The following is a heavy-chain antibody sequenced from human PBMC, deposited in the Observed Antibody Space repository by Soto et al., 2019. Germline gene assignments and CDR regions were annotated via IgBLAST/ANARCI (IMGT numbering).Heavy chain of an antibody. D-gene: IGHD3-22*01. CDR1: GFTFTSSA. CDR3: AADKIRAYYYDSSGYYY. CDR2: IVVGSGNT. V-gene: IGHV1-58*01. J-gene: IGHJ4*02. Sequence: SVKVSCKASGFTFTSSAVQWVRQARGQRLEWIGWIVVGSGNTNYAQKFQERVTIARDMSTSTAYMELSSLRSEDTAVYYCAADKIRAYYYDSSGYYYWGQGTLVTVSS.